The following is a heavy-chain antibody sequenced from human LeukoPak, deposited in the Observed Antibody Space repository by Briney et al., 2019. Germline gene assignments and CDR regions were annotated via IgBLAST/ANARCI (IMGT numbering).Heavy chain of an antibody. CDR1: GGSLISTTYS. D-gene: IGHD3-16*02. CDR2: IYYSGST. V-gene: IGHV4-39*07. Sequence: SETLSLTCAVSGGSLISTTYSWGWIRQPPGKGLEWIGSIYYSGSTYYNPSLKSRVTVSVDMSKNQFSLQLSSVTAANTAVYYCARAPRTGAWDMITFGGVIVHGDAFDFWGQGTMVTVSS. CDR3: ARAPRTGAWDMITFGGVIVHGDAFDF. J-gene: IGHJ3*01.